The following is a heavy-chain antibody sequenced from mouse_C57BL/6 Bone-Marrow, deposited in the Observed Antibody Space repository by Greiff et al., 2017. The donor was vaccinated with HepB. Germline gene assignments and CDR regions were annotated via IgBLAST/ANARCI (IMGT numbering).Heavy chain of an antibody. CDR3: ARPLYGRSLFAD. V-gene: IGHV1-55*01. J-gene: IGHJ3*01. CDR2: IYPGSGST. Sequence: QVQLQQSGAELVKPGASVKMSCKASGYTFTSYWLTWVKQRPGQGLEWIGDIYPGSGSTNYNEKFKSKATLTVDTSSSTACMQLSSLTSEDSAVYYCARPLYGRSLFADGGQWTLVTVSA. D-gene: IGHD1-1*01. CDR1: GYTFTSYW.